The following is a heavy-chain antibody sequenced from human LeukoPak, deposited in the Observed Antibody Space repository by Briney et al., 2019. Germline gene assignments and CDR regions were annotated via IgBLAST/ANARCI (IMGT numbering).Heavy chain of an antibody. V-gene: IGHV4-39*01. CDR2: IYYSGST. J-gene: IGHJ4*02. CDR1: GGSISSSSYY. Sequence: SETLSLTCTVSGGSISSSSYYWGWIRQPPGKGLEWIGSIYYSGSTYYNPSLKSRVTISVDTSKNQFSLKLSSVTAADTAVYYCARHKLTGEYFDYWGQGTLVTVSS. CDR3: ARHKLTGEYFDY. D-gene: IGHD7-27*01.